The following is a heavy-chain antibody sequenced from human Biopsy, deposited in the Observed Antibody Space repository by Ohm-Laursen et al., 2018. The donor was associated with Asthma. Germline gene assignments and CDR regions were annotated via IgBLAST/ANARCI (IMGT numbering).Heavy chain of an antibody. D-gene: IGHD3-22*01. CDR1: GGSFSNFA. V-gene: IGHV1-69*04. CDR3: ARSYDTDSYPVLVLDY. J-gene: IGHJ4*02. CDR2: ILTKFDIT. Sequence: ESSVNVSCKASGGSFSNFAFSWVRQAPGHGLEWMGTILTKFDITSYAEKFQGRVTITADKSTSTTYMELSRLRSEDTAVYYCARSYDTDSYPVLVLDYWGQGTLVTVSS.